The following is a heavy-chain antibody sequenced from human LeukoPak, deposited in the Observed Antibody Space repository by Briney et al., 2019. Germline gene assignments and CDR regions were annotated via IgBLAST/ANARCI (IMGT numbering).Heavy chain of an antibody. CDR3: AREGFTSSWLYYYYYMDV. V-gene: IGHV3-23*01. Sequence: GGSLRLSCAASGFTFSSYGMNWVRQAPGKGLEWVSGISGDAGRTYYADSVRGRFTISRDNSKNGLYLQMNSLRPEDTAIYYCAREGFTSSWLYYYYYMDVWDKGTTVTVSS. D-gene: IGHD6-13*01. CDR1: GFTFSSYG. CDR2: ISGDAGRT. J-gene: IGHJ6*03.